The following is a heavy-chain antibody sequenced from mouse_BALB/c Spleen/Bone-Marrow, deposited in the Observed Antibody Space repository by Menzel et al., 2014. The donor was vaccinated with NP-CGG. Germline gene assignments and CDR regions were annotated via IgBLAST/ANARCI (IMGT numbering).Heavy chain of an antibody. CDR3: ARPDYYGSSSWFTY. Sequence: EVKLMESGGGLVQPGGSLKLSCAASGFDFSRYWMSWVRQAPGKGLEWIGEINPDSSTINYTPSLKDKFIISRDNAKNTLYLRMSKVRSEDTALYYCARPDYYGSSSWFTYWGQGTLVTVSA. J-gene: IGHJ3*01. CDR2: INPDSSTI. V-gene: IGHV4-1*02. CDR1: GFDFSRYW. D-gene: IGHD1-1*01.